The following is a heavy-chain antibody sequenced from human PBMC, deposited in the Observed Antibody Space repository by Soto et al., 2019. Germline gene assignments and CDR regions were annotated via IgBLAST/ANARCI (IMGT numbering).Heavy chain of an antibody. CDR1: GYTFTTYG. V-gene: IGHV1-18*01. J-gene: IGHJ4*02. CDR3: VRESEPMSTMVTLAY. CDR2: ISAYYGDT. Sequence: QVQMVQSANEVKRPGASVKVSCKASGYTFTTYGISWVRQAPGQGLEWMGWISAYYGDTKYAPEVQGRVTLTSDISTNTAYMELMNLRSDDTAMYFCVRESEPMSTMVTLAYWGQGTLVSVSS. D-gene: IGHD2-8*01.